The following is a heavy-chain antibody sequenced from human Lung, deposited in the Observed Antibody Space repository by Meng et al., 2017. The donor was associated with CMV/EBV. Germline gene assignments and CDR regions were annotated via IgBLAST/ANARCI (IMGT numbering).Heavy chain of an antibody. V-gene: IGHV4-61*01. Sequence: LTCTVSGGSVCSGSYYWSWIRQPPGKGLEWIGYIYYSGSTNYNPSLKSRVTISADTSKNQFSLRLSSVTAADTAVYYCARAGPGWFDPWGQGTLVTVSS. CDR2: IYYSGST. CDR1: GGSVCSGSYY. J-gene: IGHJ5*02. CDR3: ARAGPGWFDP.